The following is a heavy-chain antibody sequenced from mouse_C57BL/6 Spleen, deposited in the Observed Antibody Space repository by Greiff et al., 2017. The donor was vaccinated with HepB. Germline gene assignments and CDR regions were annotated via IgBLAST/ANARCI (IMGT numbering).Heavy chain of an antibody. CDR2: INPNNGGT. J-gene: IGHJ2*01. CDR1: GYTFTDYN. Sequence: VQLQQSGPELVKPGASVKMSCKASGYTFTDYNMHWVKQSHGKSLEWIGYINPNNGGTSYNQKFKGKATLTVNKSSSTAYMELRSLTSEDSAVYYCARSPVYDYDGVDDYWGQGTTLTVSS. V-gene: IGHV1-22*01. CDR3: ARSPVYDYDGVDDY. D-gene: IGHD2-4*01.